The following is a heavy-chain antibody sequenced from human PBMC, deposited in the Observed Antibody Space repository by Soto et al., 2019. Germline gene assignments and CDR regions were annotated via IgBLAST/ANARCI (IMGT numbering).Heavy chain of an antibody. J-gene: IGHJ3*02. CDR2: INPSGGST. CDR3: ARDFWVVAGPHAFDI. CDR1: GYTFTSYY. V-gene: IGHV1-46*01. D-gene: IGHD6-19*01. Sequence: EASVKVSCKASGYTFTSYYMHWVRQAPGQGLEWMGIINPSGGSTSYAQKFQGRVTMTRDTSTSTAYMELRSLRSEDTAVYYCARDFWVVAGPHAFDIWGQGTMVTVSS.